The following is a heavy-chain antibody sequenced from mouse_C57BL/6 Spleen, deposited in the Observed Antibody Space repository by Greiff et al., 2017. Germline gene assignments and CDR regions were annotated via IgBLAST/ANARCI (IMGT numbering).Heavy chain of an antibody. CDR2: IDPNSGGT. CDR1: GYTFTSYW. J-gene: IGHJ3*01. V-gene: IGHV1-72*01. D-gene: IGHD3-2*02. CDR3: ARPTAQARASFAY. Sequence: QVQLQQPGAELVKPGASVKLSCKASGYTFTSYWMHWVKQRPGRGLEWIGRIDPNSGGTKYNEKFKSKATLTVDKPSSTAYMQLSRLTSEDSAVYYCARPTAQARASFAYWGQGTLVTVSA.